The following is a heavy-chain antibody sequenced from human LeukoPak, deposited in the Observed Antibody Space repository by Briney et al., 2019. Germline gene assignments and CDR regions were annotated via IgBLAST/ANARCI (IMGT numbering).Heavy chain of an antibody. CDR1: GFSFSSYS. D-gene: IGHD3-16*01. J-gene: IGHJ4*02. V-gene: IGHV3-21*01. CDR3: ARDKASVWRPFDY. CDR2: ISSSSSYI. Sequence: GGSLRLSCAASGFSFSSYSMNWVRQAPGKGLEWVSSISSSSSYIYYADSVKGRFTISRDNAKNSLYLQMNSLRAEDTAVYYCARDKASVWRPFDYWGQGTLVTVSS.